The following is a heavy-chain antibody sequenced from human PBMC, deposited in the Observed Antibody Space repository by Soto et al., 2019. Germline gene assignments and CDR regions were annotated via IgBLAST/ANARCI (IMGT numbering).Heavy chain of an antibody. CDR2: ISYDGSNK. CDR3: AIPIPLPSMITFGGVIGSPNYGMDV. J-gene: IGHJ6*02. CDR1: GFTFSSYA. Sequence: PGGSLRLSCAASGFTFSSYAMHWVRQAPGKGLEWVAVISYDGSNKYYADSVKGRFTISRDNSKNTLYLQMNSLRAEDTAVYYCAIPIPLPSMITFGGVIGSPNYGMDVWGQGTTVTVSS. V-gene: IGHV3-30-3*01. D-gene: IGHD3-16*02.